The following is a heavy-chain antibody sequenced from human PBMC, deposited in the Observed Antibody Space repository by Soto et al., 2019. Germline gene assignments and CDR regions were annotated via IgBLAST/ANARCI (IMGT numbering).Heavy chain of an antibody. CDR3: TTGMYYYDSSGYYYAEYFQH. D-gene: IGHD3-22*01. Sequence: GSLRLSCAASGFTFSNAWMSWVRQAPGKGLEWVGRIKSKTDGGTTDYAAPVKGRFTISRDDSKNTLYLQMNSLKTEDTAVYYCTTGMYYYDSSGYYYAEYFQHWGQGTLVTVSS. CDR2: IKSKTDGGTT. V-gene: IGHV3-15*01. J-gene: IGHJ1*01. CDR1: GFTFSNAW.